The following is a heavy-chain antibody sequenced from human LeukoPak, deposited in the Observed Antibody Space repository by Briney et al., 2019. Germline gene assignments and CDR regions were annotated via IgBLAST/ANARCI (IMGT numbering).Heavy chain of an antibody. J-gene: IGHJ1*01. CDR2: ISSSGSTI. V-gene: IGHV3-11*01. D-gene: IGHD6-13*01. CDR3: ARAFYTSSWPYFQH. CDR1: GFTFSDYY. Sequence: GGSLRLSCAPSGFTFSDYYMSWIRQAPGKGLEWISYISSSGSTINYADSVKGRFTISRDNAKNSLYLQMNSLRAEDTAVYYCARAFYTSSWPYFQHWGQGTLVTVSS.